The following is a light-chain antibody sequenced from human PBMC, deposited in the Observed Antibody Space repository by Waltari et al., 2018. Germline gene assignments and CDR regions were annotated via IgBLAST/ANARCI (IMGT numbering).Light chain of an antibody. V-gene: IGLV2-11*01. CDR1: SSDVGNYKY. CDR2: DVS. CDR3: CSYAGYYTIL. J-gene: IGLJ1*01. Sequence: QSALTQPRSVSGSPGQSVTISCTGTSSDVGNYKYVSWYQQHPGKVPKVMIYDVSRRPSGVPDRFSGSKSGNTASLTISGLQADDEAEYYCCSYAGYYTILFGIGTTVTVL.